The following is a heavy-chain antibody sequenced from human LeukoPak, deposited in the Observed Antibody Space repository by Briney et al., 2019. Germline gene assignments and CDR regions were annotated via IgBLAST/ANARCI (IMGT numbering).Heavy chain of an antibody. CDR1: GFIFSTYS. J-gene: IGHJ4*02. Sequence: GGSLRLSCAASGFIFSTYSMNWVRQAPGKGLEWVSYISSSSSTIYYADSVKGRFTISRDNAKNSLYLQMNSLRAEDTAVYYCARPYDYVWGSFDYWGQGTLVTVSS. D-gene: IGHD3-16*01. CDR2: ISSSSSTI. V-gene: IGHV3-48*01. CDR3: ARPYDYVWGSFDY.